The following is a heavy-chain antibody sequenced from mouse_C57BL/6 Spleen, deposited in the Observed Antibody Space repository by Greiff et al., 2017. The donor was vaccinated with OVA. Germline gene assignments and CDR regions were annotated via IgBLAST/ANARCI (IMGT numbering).Heavy chain of an antibody. CDR2: IYPGNSDT. D-gene: IGHD2-3*01. Sequence: VQLQQSGTVLARPGASVKMSCKTSGYTFTSYWMHWVKQRPGQGLEWIGAIYPGNSDTSYNQKFKGKAKLTAVTSASTAYMELSSLTNEDSAVYYCTRTVYDGYSGRYFDVWGTGTTVTVSS. CDR3: TRTVYDGYSGRYFDV. V-gene: IGHV1-5*01. J-gene: IGHJ1*03. CDR1: GYTFTSYW.